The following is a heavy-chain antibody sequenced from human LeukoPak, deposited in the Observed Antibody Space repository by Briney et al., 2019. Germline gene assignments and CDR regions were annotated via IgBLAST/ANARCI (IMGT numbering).Heavy chain of an antibody. D-gene: IGHD3-10*01. V-gene: IGHV3-7*01. Sequence: GGSLRLSCAASEFTFSSYWMSWVRQAPGKGLEWVANIKQDGSEKYYVDSVKGRFTISRDNAKNSLYLQMNSLRAEDTAVYYCARDPYYDGSGSQIEPIFDYWGQGTLVTVSS. CDR3: ARDPYYDGSGSQIEPIFDY. CDR2: IKQDGSEK. CDR1: EFTFSSYW. J-gene: IGHJ4*02.